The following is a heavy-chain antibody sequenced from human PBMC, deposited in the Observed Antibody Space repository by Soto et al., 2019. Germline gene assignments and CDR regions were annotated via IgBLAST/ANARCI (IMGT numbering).Heavy chain of an antibody. CDR2: INAGNGNT. J-gene: IGHJ6*02. V-gene: IGHV1-3*05. CDR1: GYTFTSYA. CDR3: ARDPSYYGMDV. Sequence: XVQLVQSGAEEKKPGASVKVSCKASGYTFTSYAMHWVRQAPGQRLEWMGWINAGNGNTKYSQKFQGRVTITRDTSASTAHMELSSLRSEDTAVYYCARDPSYYGMDVWGQGTTVTVSS.